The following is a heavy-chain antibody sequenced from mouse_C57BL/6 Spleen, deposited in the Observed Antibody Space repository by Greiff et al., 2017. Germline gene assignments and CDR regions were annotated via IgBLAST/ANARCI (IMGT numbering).Heavy chain of an antibody. V-gene: IGHV1-15*01. CDR3: TRLNYDYAMDY. Sequence: VQLQQSGAELVRPGASVTLSCKASGYTFTDYEMHWVKQTPVHGLEWIGAIDPETGGTAYNQKFKGKAILTAEKSSSTAYMELRSLTSEDSAVYYCTRLNYDYAMDYWGQGTSVTVSS. D-gene: IGHD2-1*01. CDR1: GYTFTDYE. J-gene: IGHJ4*01. CDR2: IDPETGGT.